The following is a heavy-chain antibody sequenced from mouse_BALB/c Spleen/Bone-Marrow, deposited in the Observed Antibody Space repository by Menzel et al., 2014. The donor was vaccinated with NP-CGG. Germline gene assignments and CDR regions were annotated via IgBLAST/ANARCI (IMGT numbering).Heavy chain of an antibody. CDR3: ARGVRQLGLPF. Sequence: EVQLQESGAELVKPGASVKLSCTSSGFNIRDTYIHWVKQRPEQGLEWIGKIEPAKDNTEYDPKFQGKATITADTPSNTAYLQLSSLTSEDTAVYYCARGVRQLGLPFWGQGTLVTVST. J-gene: IGHJ3*01. V-gene: IGHV14-3*02. CDR2: IEPAKDNT. CDR1: GFNIRDTY. D-gene: IGHD3-2*01.